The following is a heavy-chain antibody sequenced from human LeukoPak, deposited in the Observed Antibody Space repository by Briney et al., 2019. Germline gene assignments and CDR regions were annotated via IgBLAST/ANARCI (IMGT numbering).Heavy chain of an antibody. Sequence: GGSLRLSCAASGFTFSSYSMNWVRLAPGKGLEWVSYISSSSSTIYYADSVKGRFTISRDNAKNSLYLQMNSLRAEDTAVYYCARDLLVGYWGQGTLVTVSS. V-gene: IGHV3-48*01. D-gene: IGHD6-6*01. CDR1: GFTFSSYS. J-gene: IGHJ4*02. CDR2: ISSSSSTI. CDR3: ARDLLVGY.